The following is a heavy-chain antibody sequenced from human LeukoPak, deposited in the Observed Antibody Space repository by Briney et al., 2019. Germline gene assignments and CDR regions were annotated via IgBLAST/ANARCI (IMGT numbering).Heavy chain of an antibody. CDR3: ATSPQYGGY. CDR1: GGSISTYY. Sequence: SETLSLTCTVSGGSISTYYWTWIRQPPGKGLEWIGYIYYSGSTNYNPSLESRVTLSVDTSKNQFSLKLSSVTAADTAVYYCATSPQYGGYLGQGTLVTVSS. CDR2: IYYSGST. J-gene: IGHJ4*02. D-gene: IGHD4-23*01. V-gene: IGHV4-59*08.